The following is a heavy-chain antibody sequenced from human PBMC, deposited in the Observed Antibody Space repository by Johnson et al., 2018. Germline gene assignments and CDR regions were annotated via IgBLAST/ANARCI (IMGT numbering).Heavy chain of an antibody. CDR3: AGERSGSWYRLFPEYFQH. Sequence: VQLVQSGGGLVKPGGSLRLSCAASGFTFSSYSMNWVRQAPGKGLAWVSSISSSSSYIYYADSVKGRSTISRDNAKNSLYLQMNSLRAEDTAVYYCAGERSGSWYRLFPEYFQHWGQGTLVTVSS. D-gene: IGHD6-13*01. CDR1: GFTFSSYS. J-gene: IGHJ1*01. CDR2: ISSSSSYI. V-gene: IGHV3-21*01.